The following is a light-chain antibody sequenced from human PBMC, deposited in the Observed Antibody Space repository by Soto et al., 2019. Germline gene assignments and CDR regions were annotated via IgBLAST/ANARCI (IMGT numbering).Light chain of an antibody. J-gene: IGKJ5*01. CDR1: QSVSST. CDR2: GAS. V-gene: IGKV3-15*01. Sequence: EIVITQSPPTLSASPGERATLSCRASQSVSSTLAWYQQKRGQGPRLRIYGASTRATGIPDRFSGSGSETDFTLTISSLRSEDSAVYHCQQYNNWPITFGQGTRLEIK. CDR3: QQYNNWPIT.